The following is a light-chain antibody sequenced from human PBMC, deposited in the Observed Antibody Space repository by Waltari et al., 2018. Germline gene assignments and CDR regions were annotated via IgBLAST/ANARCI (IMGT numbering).Light chain of an antibody. CDR3: QQRSNWPIT. CDR2: DTS. J-gene: IGKJ5*01. V-gene: IGKV3-11*01. Sequence: EIVLTQSPATPSLSPGEIATLSCRASQSVNTYLAWYQQKPGQAPRLLIYDTSNRATGIPARFSGSGSATDFTLTISSLEPEDFAVYYCQQRSNWPITFGQGTRLEIK. CDR1: QSVNTY.